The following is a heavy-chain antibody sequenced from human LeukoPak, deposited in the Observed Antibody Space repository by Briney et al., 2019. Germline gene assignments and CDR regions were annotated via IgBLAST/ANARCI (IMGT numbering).Heavy chain of an antibody. CDR1: GFTFSSYA. CDR3: AKDVLVGTGKRSYFDY. D-gene: IGHD1-1*01. V-gene: IGHV3-23*01. CDR2: ISGSGGST. Sequence: GGSLRLSCAASGFTFSSYAMSWVRQAPGKGLEWVSAISGSGGSTYYADSVKGRFTISRDNSKNTLYLQMNSLRAEDTAVYYCAKDVLVGTGKRSYFDYWGQGTLVTVSS. J-gene: IGHJ4*02.